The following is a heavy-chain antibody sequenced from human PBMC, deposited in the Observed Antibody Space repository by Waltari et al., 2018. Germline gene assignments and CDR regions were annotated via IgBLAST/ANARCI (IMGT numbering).Heavy chain of an antibody. D-gene: IGHD3-22*01. CDR2: IYYSGST. CDR1: GGSISSGDYY. Sequence: QVQLQESGPGLVKPSQTLSLTCTVSGGSISSGDYYWSWIRQPPAKGLEWIGYIYYSGSTYYNPSLKSRVTISVDTSKNQFSLKLSSVTAADTAVYYCARGAYYYDSSGYYHPFDYWGQGTLVTVSS. CDR3: ARGAYYYDSSGYYHPFDY. J-gene: IGHJ4*02. V-gene: IGHV4-30-4*08.